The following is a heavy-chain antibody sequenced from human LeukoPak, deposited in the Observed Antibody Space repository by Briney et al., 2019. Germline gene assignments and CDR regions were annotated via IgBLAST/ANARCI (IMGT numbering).Heavy chain of an antibody. CDR2: ISSDVYDGTTE. D-gene: IGHD6-13*01. CDR1: GFTFSDYA. V-gene: IGHV3-30-3*01. J-gene: IGHJ4*02. CDR3: ASTAAATDPPGF. Sequence: TGGSLRLSCSASGFTFSDYAMDWVRQAPGKRLECVAVISSDVYDGTTEYYADSVKGRFTISRDNSKNTVYLQMNSLRGEDTAVYYCASTAAATDPPGFWGQGTLVTVSS.